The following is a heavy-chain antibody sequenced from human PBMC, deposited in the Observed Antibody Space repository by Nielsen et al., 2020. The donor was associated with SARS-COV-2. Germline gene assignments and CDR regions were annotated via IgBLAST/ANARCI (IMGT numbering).Heavy chain of an antibody. Sequence: GESLKISCAASGFTFRKHGMHWVRQAPGKGLEWVAVIWYDGSNKYYADSVKGRFTISRDNSKNTLYLQMNSLRAEDTAVYYCARDSSFRNEAVAVPLGYWGQGTLVTVSS. D-gene: IGHD6-19*01. CDR1: GFTFRKHG. V-gene: IGHV3-33*01. J-gene: IGHJ4*02. CDR2: IWYDGSNK. CDR3: ARDSSFRNEAVAVPLGY.